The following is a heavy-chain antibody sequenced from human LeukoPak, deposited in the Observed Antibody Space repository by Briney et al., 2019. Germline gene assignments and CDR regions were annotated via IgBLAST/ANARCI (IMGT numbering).Heavy chain of an antibody. D-gene: IGHD6-19*01. CDR1: GFTFSSYS. CDR2: ISSSSSNM. V-gene: IGHV3-48*02. CDR3: ASLSSSDWYGDY. Sequence: GGSLRLSCAASGFTFSSYSMNWVRQAPGKGLEWLSYISSSSSNMYYVDSVKGRFTISRDNAENSLYLQMSSLGDDDTAVYYCASLSSSDWYGDYWGQGTLVTVSS. J-gene: IGHJ4*02.